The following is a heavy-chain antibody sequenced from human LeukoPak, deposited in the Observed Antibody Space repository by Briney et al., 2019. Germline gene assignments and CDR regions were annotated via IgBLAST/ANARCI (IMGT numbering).Heavy chain of an antibody. CDR3: AREYYLSRLSAFGI. J-gene: IGHJ3*02. V-gene: IGHV4-34*01. D-gene: IGHD3-16*01. CDR1: GGSFSGYH. Sequence: SETLSLTCAVYGGSFSGYHWSWIRQPPGKGLEWIGEINHGESTNYNPSLKSRVTISLDTSKKQFSLKLSSVTAADTAVYYCAREYYLSRLSAFGIWGQGTMVTVSS. CDR2: INHGEST.